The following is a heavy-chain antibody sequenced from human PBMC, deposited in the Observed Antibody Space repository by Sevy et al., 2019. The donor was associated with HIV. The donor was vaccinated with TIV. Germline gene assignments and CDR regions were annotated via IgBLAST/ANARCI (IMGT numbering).Heavy chain of an antibody. CDR2: ISYDGSNK. CDR1: GFTFSSYG. J-gene: IGHJ6*02. CDR3: AKGDYYGSGSYYYYYGMDV. D-gene: IGHD3-10*01. V-gene: IGHV3-30*18. Sequence: GGSLRLSCAASGFTFSSYGMHWVRQAPGKGLEWVAVISYDGSNKYYADSVKGRFTISRDNSKNTLYLQMNGLRAEDTAVYYCAKGDYYGSGSYYYYYGMDVWGQGTTVTVSS.